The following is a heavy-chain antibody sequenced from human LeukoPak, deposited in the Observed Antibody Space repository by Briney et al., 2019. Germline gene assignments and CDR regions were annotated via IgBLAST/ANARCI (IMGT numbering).Heavy chain of an antibody. CDR1: GGSVSSDSYF. Sequence: SETLSLTCTVSGGSVSSDSYFWSWLRHPPGKGLEWMGFIYYNGNTNSSPSLKSRVTIPVDTSKSQSSLKRTRVRAGDTAVYYCAGGYRTSGYKVDYWGQGTLFTVPS. V-gene: IGHV4-61*01. CDR2: IYYNGNT. J-gene: IGHJ4*02. D-gene: IGHD6-13*01. CDR3: AGGYRTSGYKVDY.